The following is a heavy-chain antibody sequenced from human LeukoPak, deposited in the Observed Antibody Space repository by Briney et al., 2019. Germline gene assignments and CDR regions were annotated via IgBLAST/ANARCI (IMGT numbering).Heavy chain of an antibody. D-gene: IGHD3-22*01. CDR1: GFTFSSYS. Sequence: GGSLRLSCAASGFTFSSYSMNWVRQAPGKGLEWVSYISSSSSTIYYADSVKGRFTISRDNAKNSLYLQMNSLRAEDTAVYYCARDWAYYDSSGYYFEYFQHWGQGTLVTVSS. CDR3: ARDWAYYDSSGYYFEYFQH. V-gene: IGHV3-48*04. J-gene: IGHJ1*01. CDR2: ISSSSSTI.